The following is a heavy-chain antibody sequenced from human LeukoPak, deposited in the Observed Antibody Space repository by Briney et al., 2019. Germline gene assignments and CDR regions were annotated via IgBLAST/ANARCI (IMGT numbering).Heavy chain of an antibody. V-gene: IGHV3-30-3*01. J-gene: IGHJ4*02. CDR1: GFTFSSYA. CDR3: ARDQVGSSWSFWY. CDR2: ISYDGSNK. D-gene: IGHD6-13*01. Sequence: GGSLRLSCAASGFTFSSYAMHWVRQAPGKGLEWVAVISYDGSNKYYADSVKGRFTISRDNSKNTLYLQMNSLRAEDTAVYYCARDQVGSSWSFWYWGQGTLVTVSS.